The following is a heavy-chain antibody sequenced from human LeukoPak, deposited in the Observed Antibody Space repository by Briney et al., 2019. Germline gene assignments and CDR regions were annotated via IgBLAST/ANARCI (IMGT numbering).Heavy chain of an antibody. CDR3: VGTYSIGWSLGVFDI. Sequence: SETLSLTCTVSGGSINSSSRNSYYWDWIRQPPGKGLEWVGGIYYSGTTYYSPSLKSRVTMSVDMSKNQFSLRLSSVTAADTAVYYCVGTYSIGWSLGVFDIWGQGTMVTVSS. CDR1: GGSINSSSRNSYY. V-gene: IGHV4-39*01. D-gene: IGHD6-19*01. J-gene: IGHJ3*02. CDR2: IYYSGTT.